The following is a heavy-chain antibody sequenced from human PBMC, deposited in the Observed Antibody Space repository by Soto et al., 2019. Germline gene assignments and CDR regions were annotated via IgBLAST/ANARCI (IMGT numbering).Heavy chain of an antibody. Sequence: PGGSLRLSCAASGFTFSSYAMSWVRQAPGKGLEWVSAISGSGGSTYYADSVKGRFTISRDNSKNTLYLQMNSLRAEDTAVYYCAKEIRYYDFWSGPPLRWFDPWGQGTLVTVSS. J-gene: IGHJ5*02. CDR2: ISGSGGST. V-gene: IGHV3-23*01. CDR3: AKEIRYYDFWSGPPLRWFDP. D-gene: IGHD3-3*01. CDR1: GFTFSSYA.